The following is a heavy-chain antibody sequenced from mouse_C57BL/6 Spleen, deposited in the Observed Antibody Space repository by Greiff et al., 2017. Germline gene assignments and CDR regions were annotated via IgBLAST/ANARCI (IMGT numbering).Heavy chain of an antibody. J-gene: IGHJ4*01. Sequence: QVQLQQSGAELVRPGASVKLSCKASGYTFTDYYINWVKQRPGQGLEWIARIFPGSGNTYYNEKFKGKDTLTAEKSSSTAYMQLSSLTAEDSAVYFCARGLRREESYSMDYWGQGTSVTVSS. CDR1: GYTFTDYY. V-gene: IGHV1-76*01. CDR3: ARGLRREESYSMDY. D-gene: IGHD2-2*01. CDR2: IFPGSGNT.